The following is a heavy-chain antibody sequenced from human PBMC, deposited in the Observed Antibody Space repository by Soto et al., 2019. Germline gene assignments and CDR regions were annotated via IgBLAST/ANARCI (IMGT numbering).Heavy chain of an antibody. CDR2: IKQDGSEK. CDR1: GFTFSSYW. V-gene: IGHV3-7*03. D-gene: IGHD2-15*01. Sequence: EVQLVESGGGLVQPGGSLRLSCAASGFTFSSYWMSWVRQAPGKGLEWVANIKQDGSEKYYVDSVKGRFTISRDNAKNALYLQMNSPRAEATAVYYCAKLVVVVAATNYYFDYWGQGTLVTVSS. CDR3: AKLVVVVAATNYYFDY. J-gene: IGHJ4*02.